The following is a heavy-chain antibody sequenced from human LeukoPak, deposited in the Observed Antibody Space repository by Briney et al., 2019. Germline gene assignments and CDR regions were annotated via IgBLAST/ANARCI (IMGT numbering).Heavy chain of an antibody. D-gene: IGHD3-10*01. Sequence: SDTLSLTCTVSGGSISSYYWSWIRQPPGKGLEWIGYIYSSGSTNYNPSLKSRVTISVDTSKNQFSLKLSSVTAADTAVYYCARDMRMVRGVYDYWGQGTLVTVSS. V-gene: IGHV4-59*01. CDR3: ARDMRMVRGVYDY. CDR2: IYSSGST. J-gene: IGHJ4*02. CDR1: GGSISSYY.